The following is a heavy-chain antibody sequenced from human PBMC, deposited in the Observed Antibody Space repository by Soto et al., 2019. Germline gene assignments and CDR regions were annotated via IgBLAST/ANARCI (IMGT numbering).Heavy chain of an antibody. Sequence: QVQLVQSGAEVKKPGASVKVSCKASGYTFTSYYMHWVRQAPGQGLEWMGIINPSGGSTSYAQKCQGGVSRTRDPCTCTVYMELSSGRSEDTAVYDCARGGMDWCGPWGQGTLVAVAS. CDR1: GYTFTSYY. V-gene: IGHV1-46*01. J-gene: IGHJ5*02. CDR2: INPSGGST. CDR3: ARGGMDWCGP.